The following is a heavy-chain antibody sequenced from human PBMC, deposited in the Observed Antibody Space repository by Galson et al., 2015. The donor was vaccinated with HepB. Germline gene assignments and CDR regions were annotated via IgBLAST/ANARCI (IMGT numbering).Heavy chain of an antibody. CDR3: AKDTHP. CDR1: GFTFSSYA. J-gene: IGHJ5*02. CDR2: ISYDGSNK. Sequence: SLRLSCAASGFTFSSYAMHWVRQAPGKGLEWVAVISYDGSNKYYADSVKGRFTISRDNSKNTLYLQMNSLRAEDTAVYYCAKDTHPWGQGALVTVSS. V-gene: IGHV3-30-3*01.